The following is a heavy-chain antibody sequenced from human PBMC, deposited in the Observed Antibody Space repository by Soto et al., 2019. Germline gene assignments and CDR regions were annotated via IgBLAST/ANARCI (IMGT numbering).Heavy chain of an antibody. CDR1: GFTFSSYG. CDR3: ARDRIAAAGTGPRKLFFKPGPDY. V-gene: IGHV3-33*01. D-gene: IGHD6-13*01. CDR2: IWYDGSNK. Sequence: PGGSLRLSCAASGFTFSSYGMHWVRQAPGKGLEWVAVIWYDGSNKYYADSVKGRFTISRDNSKNTLYLQMNSLRAEDTAVYYCARDRIAAAGTGPRKLFFKPGPDYWGQGT. J-gene: IGHJ4*02.